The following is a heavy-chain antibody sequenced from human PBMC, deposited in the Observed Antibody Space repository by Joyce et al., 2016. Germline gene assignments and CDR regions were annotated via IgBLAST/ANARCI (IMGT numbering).Heavy chain of an antibody. D-gene: IGHD3-10*01. J-gene: IGHJ6*02. Sequence: EVQLVQSGAEVKKPGESLRISCKGSGYSFTNCWLSWVRQTPGKGLEWMWRIDPGASHSNYCPSFQGHVTMSVDKSISTAFLQWSSLKASDTAVYFCARHSDAMILGVVAQFYYGMDVWGQGTTVTVS. CDR1: GYSFTNCW. CDR2: IDPGASHS. CDR3: ARHSDAMILGVVAQFYYGMDV. V-gene: IGHV5-10-1*03.